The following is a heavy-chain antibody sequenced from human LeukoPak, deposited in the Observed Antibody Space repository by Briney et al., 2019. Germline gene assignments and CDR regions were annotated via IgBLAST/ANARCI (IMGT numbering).Heavy chain of an antibody. CDR2: IKSKTDGGTT. V-gene: IGHV3-15*01. CDR3: TRDSVKGPFDY. D-gene: IGHD2-21*02. CDR1: GFTFSNAW. J-gene: IGHJ4*02. Sequence: GGSLRLSCAASGFTFSNAWMSWVRQAPGKGLEWVGRIKSKTDGGTTDYAAPVKGRFTISRDDSKNTLYLQMNSLKTEDTAVYYCTRDSVKGPFDYWGQGTLVTVSS.